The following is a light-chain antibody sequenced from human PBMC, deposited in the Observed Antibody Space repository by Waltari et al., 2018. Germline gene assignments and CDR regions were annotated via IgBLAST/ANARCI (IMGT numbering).Light chain of an antibody. Sequence: DIQMTQSPSSLSASVGDRVTITCRASQSISSYLNWYQQKPGKAPRLLIYDASRLQSGVTSRFSGSGSGTDFTLTISSLQPEDFATYYCQQSYSSSLYTFGQGTKLEIK. CDR3: QQSYSSSLYT. J-gene: IGKJ2*01. CDR2: DAS. V-gene: IGKV1-39*01. CDR1: QSISSY.